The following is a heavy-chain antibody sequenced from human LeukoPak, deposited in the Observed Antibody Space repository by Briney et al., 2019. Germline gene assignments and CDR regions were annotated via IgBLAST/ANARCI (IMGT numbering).Heavy chain of an antibody. Sequence: GGSLRLSCAASGFTFSSYEMNWVRQAPGKGLEWVSYISSSGSTIYYADSVKGRFTISRDNAKNSPYLQMNSLRAEDTAVYYCARDTNYYGLYWGQGTLVTVSS. CDR1: GFTFSSYE. CDR3: ARDTNYYGLY. V-gene: IGHV3-48*03. D-gene: IGHD3-10*01. J-gene: IGHJ4*02. CDR2: ISSSGSTI.